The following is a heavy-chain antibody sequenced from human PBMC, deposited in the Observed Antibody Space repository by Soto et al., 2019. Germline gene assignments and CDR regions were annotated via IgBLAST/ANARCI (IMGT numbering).Heavy chain of an antibody. CDR2: INAGNGNT. CDR3: ARQAEGGDSYGY. V-gene: IGHV1-3*01. J-gene: IGHJ4*02. Sequence: QVQLVQSGAEVKKPGASVKVSCKASGYTFTSYAMHWVRQAPGQRLEWMGWINAGNGNTKYSQKFQGRVTITSDTSASTAYMELNRLRSEDTAVYYCARQAEGGDSYGYWGQGTLVTVSS. CDR1: GYTFTSYA. D-gene: IGHD1-26*01.